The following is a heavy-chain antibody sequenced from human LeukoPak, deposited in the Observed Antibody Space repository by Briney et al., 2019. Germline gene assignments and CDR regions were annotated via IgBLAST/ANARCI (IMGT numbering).Heavy chain of an antibody. V-gene: IGHV3-21*01. J-gene: IGHJ1*01. CDR2: ISSSSSYI. CDR1: GFTFSSYS. D-gene: IGHD4-17*01. Sequence: GGSLRLSCAASGFTFSSYSMNWVRQAPGKGLEWVSSISSSSSYIYYADSVKGRFTISRDNAKNSLYLQMNSLRAEDTAVYYCASDPPGYGDYDEVGYFQHWGQGTLVTVSS. CDR3: ASDPPGYGDYDEVGYFQH.